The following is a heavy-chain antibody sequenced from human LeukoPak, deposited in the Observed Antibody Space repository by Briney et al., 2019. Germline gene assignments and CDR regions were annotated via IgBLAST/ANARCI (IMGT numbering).Heavy chain of an antibody. CDR3: ARESHSAYYFDSSGYEDAFDI. D-gene: IGHD3-22*01. CDR1: GFTFSYYE. CDR2: ISSSGSTI. V-gene: IGHV3-48*03. J-gene: IGHJ3*02. Sequence: GGSLRLSCAVSGFTFSYYEMNWVRQAPGKGLEWVSYISSSGSTIYYADSVKGRFTISRDNAKNSLYLQMNSLRAEDTAVYYCARESHSAYYFDSSGYEDAFDIWGQGTMVTVSS.